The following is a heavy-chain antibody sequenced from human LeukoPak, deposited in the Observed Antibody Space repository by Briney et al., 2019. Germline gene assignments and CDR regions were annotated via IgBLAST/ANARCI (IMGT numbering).Heavy chain of an antibody. CDR3: AKDKGGYDWGAFDI. J-gene: IGHJ3*02. CDR1: GFTFSSYG. V-gene: IGHV3-30*02. D-gene: IGHD5-12*01. CDR2: IRYDGSNK. Sequence: GGSLRLSCAASGFTFSSYGMHWVRQAPGKGLEWVAFIRYDGSNKYYADSVKGRFTISRDNSKNTLYLQMNSLRAEDTAVYYCAKDKGGYDWGAFDIWGQGTMVTVSS.